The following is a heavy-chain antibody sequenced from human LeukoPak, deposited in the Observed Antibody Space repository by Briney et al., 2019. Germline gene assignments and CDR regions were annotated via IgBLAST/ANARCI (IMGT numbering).Heavy chain of an antibody. CDR2: ISSTGGTT. J-gene: IGHJ6*03. CDR3: AKNGDRGAYCTGGTCYPYFYYYMDV. Sequence: PGGSLRLSCADSGFTFSSYGMSWVRQAPGKGLEWVSSISSTGGTTYYADSVKGRFTISRDNSKNTLYLQMNSLRAEDTAIYYCAKNGDRGAYCTGGTCYPYFYYYMDVWGKGTTVTI. CDR1: GFTFSSYG. V-gene: IGHV3-23*01. D-gene: IGHD2-15*01.